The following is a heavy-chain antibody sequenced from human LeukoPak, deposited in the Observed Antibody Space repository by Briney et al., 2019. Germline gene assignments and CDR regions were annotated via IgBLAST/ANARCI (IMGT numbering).Heavy chain of an antibody. V-gene: IGHV3-21*01. Sequence: GGSLRLSCAASGFTFSSYSMNWVRPAPGKGLEWVSSISSSSSYIYYADSVKGRFTISRDNAKNSLYLQMNSLRAEDTAVYYCARLPYDSSGYYGSFFDYWGQGTLVTVSS. J-gene: IGHJ4*02. CDR3: ARLPYDSSGYYGSFFDY. D-gene: IGHD3-22*01. CDR1: GFTFSSYS. CDR2: ISSSSSYI.